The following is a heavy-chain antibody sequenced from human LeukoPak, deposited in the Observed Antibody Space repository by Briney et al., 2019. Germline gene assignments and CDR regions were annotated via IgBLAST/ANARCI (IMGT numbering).Heavy chain of an antibody. J-gene: IGHJ3*02. V-gene: IGHV4-38-2*02. CDR1: GYSISSGYY. CDR2: IYHSGST. Sequence: SEALSLTCTVSGYSISSGYYWGWIRRPPGKGLEWIGSIYHSGSTYYNPSLKSRVTISVDTSKNQFSLKLSSVTAADTAVYYCARGGVVITSFDAFDIWGQGTMVAVSS. CDR3: ARGGVVITSFDAFDI. D-gene: IGHD3-22*01.